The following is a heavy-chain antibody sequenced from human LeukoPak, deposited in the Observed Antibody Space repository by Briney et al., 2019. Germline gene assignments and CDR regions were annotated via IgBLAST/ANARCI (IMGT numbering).Heavy chain of an antibody. CDR2: ITSTSTSM. J-gene: IGHJ4*02. CDR3: ARDNDDSSGYGFDY. CDR1: GFTFSSYN. D-gene: IGHD3-22*01. V-gene: IGHV3-21*01. Sequence: GGSLRLSCAGSGFTFSSYNMKWVRQAPGKGLEWVSSITSTSTSMYYADSVRGRFTISRDNAKNSLYLQMNSLRAEDTAVYYCARDNDDSSGYGFDYWGQGTLVTVSS.